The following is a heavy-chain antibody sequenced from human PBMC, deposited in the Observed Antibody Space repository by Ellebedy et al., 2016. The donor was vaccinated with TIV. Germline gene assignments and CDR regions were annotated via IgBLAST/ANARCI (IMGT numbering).Heavy chain of an antibody. CDR2: INPSAGST. Sequence: ASVKVSCXASGYTFTRYYMHWVRQAPGQGLEWMGIINPSAGSTSYAQKFQGRVTMTRDTPTSTVFMELSSLRSEDTAVYYCARDQAMAGSDYWGQGTLVTVSS. V-gene: IGHV1-46*01. J-gene: IGHJ4*02. D-gene: IGHD6-19*01. CDR3: ARDQAMAGSDY. CDR1: GYTFTRYY.